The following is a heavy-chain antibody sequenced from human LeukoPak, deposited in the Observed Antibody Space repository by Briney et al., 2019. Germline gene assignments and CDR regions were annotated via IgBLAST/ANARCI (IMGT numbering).Heavy chain of an antibody. J-gene: IGHJ4*02. CDR3: ATALGIAAAGST. Sequence: ASVKVSCKVSGYTLAELSMHWVRQAPGKGLEWMGGFDPEDGETIYAQKFQGRVTMTEDTSTDTAYMELSSLRSEDTAVYYCATALGIAAAGSTWGQGTLVTVSS. CDR1: GYTLAELS. CDR2: FDPEDGET. V-gene: IGHV1-24*01. D-gene: IGHD6-13*01.